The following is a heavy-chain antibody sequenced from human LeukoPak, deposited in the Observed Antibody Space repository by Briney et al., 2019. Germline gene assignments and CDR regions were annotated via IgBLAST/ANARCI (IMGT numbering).Heavy chain of an antibody. V-gene: IGHV1-8*01. J-gene: IGHJ3*02. CDR1: GYTLTSYD. D-gene: IGHD3-22*01. CDR3: ARLQPWYYYDSSGYPADAFDI. Sequence: GASVKVSCKASGYTLTSYDINWVRQATGQGLEWMGWMNPNSGNTGYAQKFQGRVTMTRNTSISTAYMELSSLRSEDTAVYYCARLQPWYYYDSSGYPADAFDIWGQGTMVTVSS. CDR2: MNPNSGNT.